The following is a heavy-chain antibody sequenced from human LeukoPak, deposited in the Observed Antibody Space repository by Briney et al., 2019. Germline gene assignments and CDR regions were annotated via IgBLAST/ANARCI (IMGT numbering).Heavy chain of an antibody. J-gene: IGHJ4*02. CDR3: ARDTNSGDFWSGYFVY. CDR2: ISAYNGNT. Sequence: GASVKVSCKASGYTFTSYGISWVRQAPGRGLEWMGWISAYNGNTNYAQKLQGRVTMTTDTSTSTAYMELRSLRSDDTAVYYCARDTNSGDFWSGYFVYWGQGTLVTVSS. D-gene: IGHD3-3*01. V-gene: IGHV1-18*01. CDR1: GYTFTSYG.